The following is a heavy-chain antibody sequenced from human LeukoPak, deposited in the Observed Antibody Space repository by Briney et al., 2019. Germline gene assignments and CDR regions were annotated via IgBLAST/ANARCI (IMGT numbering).Heavy chain of an antibody. V-gene: IGHV3-23*01. CDR1: GFAFSTYA. J-gene: IGHJ4*02. Sequence: GGTLRLSCAASGFAFSTYAMNWVREAPGKGQEWVSGMSGSVDNRYYADSVKGRITISRDNSKNTVSLQMNSLRVEDTAVYFCARGTVSSGSYYFDYWGQGTLVTVSS. CDR3: ARGTVSSGSYYFDY. D-gene: IGHD1-26*01. CDR2: MSGSVDNR.